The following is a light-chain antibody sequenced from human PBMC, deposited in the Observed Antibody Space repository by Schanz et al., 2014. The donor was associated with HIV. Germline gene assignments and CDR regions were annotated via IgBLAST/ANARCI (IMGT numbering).Light chain of an antibody. CDR1: QSVSTN. CDR3: QQYGSSPYT. V-gene: IGKV3-15*01. J-gene: IGKJ2*01. CDR2: GAS. Sequence: EIVMTQSPATLSVSPGERATLSCRASQSVSTNLAWYQQKPGQAPRLLMYGASTRATGIPAKFSGSGSGTEFTLTISGLQSDDFALYYCQQYGSSPYTFGQGTKLEI.